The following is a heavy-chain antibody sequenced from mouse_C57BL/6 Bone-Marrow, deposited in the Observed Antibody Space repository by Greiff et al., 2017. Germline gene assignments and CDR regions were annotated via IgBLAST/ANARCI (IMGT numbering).Heavy chain of an antibody. V-gene: IGHV1-59*01. J-gene: IGHJ3*01. D-gene: IGHD1-1*01. CDR2: IDPSDSYT. CDR3: ARAGVYYGSSLAWFAY. CDR1: GYTFTSYW. Sequence: QVQLQQPGAELVRPGTSVKLSCKASGYTFTSYWMHWVKQRPGHGLEWIGVIDPSDSYTNYNQKFKGKATLTVDTSSSTAYMQLSSLTSEDSAVYYCARAGVYYGSSLAWFAYWGQGTLVTVSA.